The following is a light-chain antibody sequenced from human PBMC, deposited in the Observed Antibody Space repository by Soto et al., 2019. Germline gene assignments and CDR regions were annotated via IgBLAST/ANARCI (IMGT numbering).Light chain of an antibody. CDR2: SNH. Sequence: QSVLTQPPSASGTPGQRVTISCSGSSSNVGSNSVNWYQQLPGTAPKLLIYSNHERPSGVPDRFSGSKSGTSASLAISGLQSEDEADYYCAAWDDSLNVFYVFGTGTQLTVL. CDR3: AAWDDSLNVFYV. V-gene: IGLV1-44*01. J-gene: IGLJ1*01. CDR1: SSNVGSNS.